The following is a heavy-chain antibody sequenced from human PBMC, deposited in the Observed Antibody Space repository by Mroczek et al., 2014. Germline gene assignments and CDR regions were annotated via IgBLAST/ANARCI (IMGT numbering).Heavy chain of an antibody. CDR1: GYTFTSYD. CDR3: AATSTVVTPFGY. J-gene: IGHJ4*02. CDR2: MNPNSGNT. Sequence: VQLLESGAEVKKPGASVKVSCKASGYTFTSYDINWVRQATGQGLEWMGWMNPNSGNTGYAQKFQGRVTMTRNTSISTAYMELSSLRSEDTAVYYCAATSTVVTPFGYWGQGTLVTVSS. D-gene: IGHD4-23*01. V-gene: IGHV1-8*01.